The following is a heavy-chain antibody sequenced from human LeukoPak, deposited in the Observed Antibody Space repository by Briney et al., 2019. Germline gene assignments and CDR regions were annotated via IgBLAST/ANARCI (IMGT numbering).Heavy chain of an antibody. D-gene: IGHD2-2*01. Sequence: GAPVKVSCKASGYTFTGYYMHWVRQAPGQGLEWMGWINPNSGGTNYAQKFQGRVTMTRDTSISTAYMELSSLRSEDTAVYYCARSPRSYQLLYWFDPWGQGTLVTVSS. J-gene: IGHJ5*02. V-gene: IGHV1-2*02. CDR3: ARSPRSYQLLYWFDP. CDR2: INPNSGGT. CDR1: GYTFTGYY.